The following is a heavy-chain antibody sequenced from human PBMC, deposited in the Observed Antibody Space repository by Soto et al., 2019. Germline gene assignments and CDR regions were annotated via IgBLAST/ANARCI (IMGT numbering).Heavy chain of an antibody. Sequence: GGSLRLSCAASGFTFSSYAMSWVRQAPGKGLEWVSAISGSGGSTYYADSVKGRFTISRDNSKNTLYLQMNSLRAEDTAVYYCAKGMDSVAAPEDAFDIWGQGTMVTVSS. J-gene: IGHJ3*02. CDR3: AKGMDSVAAPEDAFDI. CDR1: GFTFSSYA. V-gene: IGHV3-23*01. D-gene: IGHD6-19*01. CDR2: ISGSGGST.